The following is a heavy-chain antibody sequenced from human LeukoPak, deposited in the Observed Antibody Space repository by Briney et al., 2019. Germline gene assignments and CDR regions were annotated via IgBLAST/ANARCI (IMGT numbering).Heavy chain of an antibody. V-gene: IGHV4-59*12. D-gene: IGHD3-22*01. Sequence: SETLSLTCTVSGGSISSYYWSWIRQPPGKGLEWIGYIYYSGSTNYNPSLKSRVTISVDTSKNQFSLKLTSVTAADTAVYYCASERNYYDSSHFWGQGTLVTVSS. CDR1: GGSISSYY. CDR3: ASERNYYDSSHF. J-gene: IGHJ4*02. CDR2: IYYSGST.